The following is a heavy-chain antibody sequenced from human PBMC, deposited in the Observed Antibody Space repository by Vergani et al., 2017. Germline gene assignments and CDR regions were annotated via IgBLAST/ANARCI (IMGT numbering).Heavy chain of an antibody. CDR1: GFTFSSYA. Sequence: EVQLLESGGGLVQPGGSLRLSCAASGFTFSSYAMGWVRQAPGKGLDWVSLISASGSSPYYADSVKGRFTIARDNSKTTLYLQVNSLRAEDTAVYYCAKLDSWDFDYWGQGTLVTVSS. D-gene: IGHD6-13*01. CDR2: ISASGSSP. J-gene: IGHJ4*02. CDR3: AKLDSWDFDY. V-gene: IGHV3-23*01.